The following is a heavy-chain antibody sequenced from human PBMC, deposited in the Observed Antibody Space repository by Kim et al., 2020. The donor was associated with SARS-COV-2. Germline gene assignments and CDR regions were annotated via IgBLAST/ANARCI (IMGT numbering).Heavy chain of an antibody. J-gene: IGHJ6*02. D-gene: IGHD5-18*01. V-gene: IGHV3-9*01. CDR3: AKDIQAIQLWLGTMDV. Sequence: GGSLRLSCAASGFTFDDYAMHWVRQTPGKGLEWVSGITWNSGTIVYPDSVKGRFTISRDNAKNSLYLQMSSLTTEDTALYYCAKDIQAIQLWLGTMDVWGQGTTVTVSS. CDR1: GFTFDDYA. CDR2: ITWNSGTI.